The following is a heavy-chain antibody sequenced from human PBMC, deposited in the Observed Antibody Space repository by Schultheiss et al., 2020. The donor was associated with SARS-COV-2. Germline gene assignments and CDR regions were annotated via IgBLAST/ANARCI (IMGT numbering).Heavy chain of an antibody. CDR3: AKDLAGWELGEGYFDY. D-gene: IGHD1-26*01. CDR1: GFTFSSYA. V-gene: IGHV3-15*01. Sequence: GGSLRLSCAASGFTFSSYAMSWVRQAPGKGLEWVGRIKSKTDGGTTDYAAPVKGRFTISRDDSKNTLYLQMNSLKTEDTAVYYCAKDLAGWELGEGYFDYWGQGTLVTVSS. CDR2: IKSKTDGGTT. J-gene: IGHJ4*02.